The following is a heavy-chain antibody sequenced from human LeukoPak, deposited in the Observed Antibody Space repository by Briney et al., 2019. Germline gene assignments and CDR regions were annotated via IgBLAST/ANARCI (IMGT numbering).Heavy chain of an antibody. CDR2: INPSGGST. CDR3: AGDPPNCGGDCYHLDY. J-gene: IGHJ4*02. D-gene: IGHD2-21*02. Sequence: ASVKVSCKASGYTFTSYYMHWVRQAPGQGLEWMGIINPSGGSTSYAQKFQGRVTMTRDTSTSTVYMELSSLRSEDTAVYYCAGDPPNCGGDCYHLDYWGQGTLVTVSS. V-gene: IGHV1-46*01. CDR1: GYTFTSYY.